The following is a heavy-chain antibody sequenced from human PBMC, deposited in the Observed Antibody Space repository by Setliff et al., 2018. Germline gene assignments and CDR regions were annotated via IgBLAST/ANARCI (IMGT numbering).Heavy chain of an antibody. J-gene: IGHJ4*02. V-gene: IGHV4-61*01. Sequence: SETLSLTCTVSGGSISGASIRSYYWSWIRQPPGKGLEFIGYVYYSGTTNYDPSLKRRVTISVDTSKNQFSLKLSSVTAADTAIYYCARGGTYRYFDYWGQGTLVTVSS. CDR2: VYYSGTT. CDR1: GGSISGASIRSYY. CDR3: ARGGTYRYFDY.